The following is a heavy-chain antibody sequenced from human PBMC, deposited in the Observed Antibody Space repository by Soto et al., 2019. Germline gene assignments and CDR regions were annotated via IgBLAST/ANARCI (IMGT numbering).Heavy chain of an antibody. J-gene: IGHJ6*02. CDR2: IYYSGST. CDR1: GGSISSGDYY. Sequence: SETLSLTCTVSGGSISSGDYYWSWIRQPPGKGLEWIGYIYYSGSTYYNPSLKSRVTISVDTSKNQFSLKLSSVTAADTAVYYCARDRDSSTSGTLGVWGQGTTVTVSS. V-gene: IGHV4-30-4*01. D-gene: IGHD2-2*01. CDR3: ARDRDSSTSGTLGV.